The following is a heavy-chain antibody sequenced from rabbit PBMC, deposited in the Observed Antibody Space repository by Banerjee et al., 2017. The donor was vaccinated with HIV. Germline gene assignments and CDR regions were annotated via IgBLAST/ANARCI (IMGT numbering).Heavy chain of an antibody. Sequence: QSLEESGGDLVKPGASLTLTCIASGVSFSGSSYMCWVRQAPGKGLEWIACIDTGSSGFTYFASWAKGRFTISRASSTTVTLRMTSLTAADTATYFCARDLAGVIGWNFGLWGPGTLVTVS. CDR1: GVSFSGSSY. J-gene: IGHJ4*01. CDR3: ARDLAGVIGWNFGL. D-gene: IGHD4-1*01. V-gene: IGHV1S40*01. CDR2: IDTGSSGFT.